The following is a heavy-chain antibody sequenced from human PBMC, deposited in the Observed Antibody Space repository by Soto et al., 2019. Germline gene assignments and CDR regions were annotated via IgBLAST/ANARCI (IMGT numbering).Heavy chain of an antibody. CDR1: GGSISSIDYF. CDR3: ARVMAAMQNWLDP. D-gene: IGHD2-2*01. V-gene: IGHV4-30-4*01. CDR2: IYHTGTT. Sequence: PSETLSLTCSVSGGSISSIDYFWSWIRQPPGKVLEWIGFIYHTGTTYYNPSLRSRVTIXXXXSXSXFXMXXXSVTXADTALYYCARVMAAMQNWLDPWGQGTLVTVSS. J-gene: IGHJ5*02.